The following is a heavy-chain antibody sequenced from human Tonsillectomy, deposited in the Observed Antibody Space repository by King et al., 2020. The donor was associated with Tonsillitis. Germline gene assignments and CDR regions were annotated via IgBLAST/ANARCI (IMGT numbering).Heavy chain of an antibody. Sequence: QVQLVESGGGVVQPGRSLRLSCAASGFTFSSYAMHWVRQAPGKGLEWVAVISFDGSNKYYADSVKGRFSISRDNSKNTLYLQMNSLRAEDTAVYYCARDSSSLYVSSGYYSHYFLGWGQGTLVTVSS. J-gene: IGHJ4*02. V-gene: IGHV3-30*01. CDR2: ISFDGSNK. CDR3: ARDSSSLYVSSGYYSHYFLG. D-gene: IGHD3-22*01. CDR1: GFTFSSYA.